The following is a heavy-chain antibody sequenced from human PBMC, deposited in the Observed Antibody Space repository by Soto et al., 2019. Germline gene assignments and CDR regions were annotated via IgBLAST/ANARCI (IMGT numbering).Heavy chain of an antibody. Sequence: QVQLVQSGAEVKKPGASVKVSCKASGYTFTSYGISWVRQAPGQGLEWMGWISAYNGNTNYAQKLQGRVTMTTDTAASTAYMEVRSLGSDDGAVYYWARAPRRVSGMGGGYECWGQGTTVTVSS. V-gene: IGHV1-18*04. CDR3: ARAPRRVSGMGGGYEC. CDR1: GYTFTSYG. CDR2: ISAYNGNT. D-gene: IGHD5-12*01. J-gene: IGHJ6*02.